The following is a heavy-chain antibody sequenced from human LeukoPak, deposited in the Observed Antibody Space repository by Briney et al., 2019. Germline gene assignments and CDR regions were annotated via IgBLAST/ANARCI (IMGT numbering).Heavy chain of an antibody. CDR1: GCTFTSDA. CDR3: AKCSTSAYTTGWCNWIVP. D-gene: IGHD6-19*01. J-gene: IGHJ5*02. Sequence: GGSLRLSCVASGCTFTSDAMNWVRQAPGKGLEWVSSTVSRGTTQYADSAKGRFTVSRDTSQNTLYLQMNSLRAADTAVYYCAKCSTSAYTTGWCNWIVPWGQGTLVTVSS. V-gene: IGHV3-23*01. CDR2: TVSRGTT.